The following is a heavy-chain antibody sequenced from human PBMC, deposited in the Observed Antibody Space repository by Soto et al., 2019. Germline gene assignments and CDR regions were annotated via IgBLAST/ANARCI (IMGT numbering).Heavy chain of an antibody. CDR3: ARGMLGYCSGGSCPPDY. J-gene: IGHJ4*02. CDR1: GGSISSYY. Sequence: SETLSLTCTVSGGSISSYYWSWIRQPPGKGLEWIGYIYYSGSTNYNPSLKSRVTISVGTSKNQFSLKLSSVTAADTAVYYCARGMLGYCSGGSCPPDYWGQGTLVTVSS. V-gene: IGHV4-59*08. D-gene: IGHD2-15*01. CDR2: IYYSGST.